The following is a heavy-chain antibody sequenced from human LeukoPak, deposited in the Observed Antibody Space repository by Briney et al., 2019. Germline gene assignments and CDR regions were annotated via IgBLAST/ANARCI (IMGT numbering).Heavy chain of an antibody. D-gene: IGHD3-16*01. V-gene: IGHV4-4*02. J-gene: IGHJ4*02. CDR3: AREGVRLGGKFDY. Sequence: SETLSLTCGVSGGSIDITNYWSWVRQAPGKGLEWIGEINHSGSTNYNPSLKSRVTISVDTSKNQFSLKLSSVTAADTAVYYSAREGVRLGGKFDYWGQGTLVTVSS. CDR1: GGSIDITNY. CDR2: INHSGST.